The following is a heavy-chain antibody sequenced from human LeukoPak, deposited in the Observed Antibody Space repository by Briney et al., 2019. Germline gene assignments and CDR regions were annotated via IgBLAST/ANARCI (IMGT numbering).Heavy chain of an antibody. CDR1: GYTFTSYD. D-gene: IGHD5-12*01. CDR3: ARWVSGYVP. V-gene: IGHV1-46*01. CDR2: INPSGGST. Sequence: ASVKVSCKASGYTFTSYDINWVRQAPGQGLEWMGIINPSGGSTSYAQKFQGRVTMTRDTSTSTVYMELSSLRSEDTAVYYCARWVSGYVPWGQGTLVTVSS. J-gene: IGHJ5*02.